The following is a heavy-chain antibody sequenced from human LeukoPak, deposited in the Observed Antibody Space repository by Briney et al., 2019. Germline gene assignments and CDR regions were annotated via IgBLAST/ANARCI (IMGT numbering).Heavy chain of an antibody. Sequence: PGGSLRLSCAASGFTFSSYAMHWVRQAPGKGLEWVAVISYDGSNKYYADSVKGRFTISRDNSKNTLYLQMNSLRAEDMAVYYCARDPASAGWFDPWGQGTLVTVSS. CDR1: GFTFSSYA. CDR3: ARDPASAGWFDP. V-gene: IGHV3-30-3*01. CDR2: ISYDGSNK. J-gene: IGHJ5*02.